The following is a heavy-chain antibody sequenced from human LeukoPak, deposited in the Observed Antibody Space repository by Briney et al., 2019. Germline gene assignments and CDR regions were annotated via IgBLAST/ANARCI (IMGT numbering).Heavy chain of an antibody. CDR2: ISSSSSYI. V-gene: IGHV3-21*01. D-gene: IGHD1-26*01. CDR3: ASEVGATGDY. J-gene: IGHJ4*02. Sequence: PGGSLRLSCAASGFTFSSYSMNWVRQAPGKGLEWVSSISSSSSYIYYADSVKGRFTISRDNAKNSLYLQMNSLRAEDTAVYYCASEVGATGDYWGQGTLVTVSS. CDR1: GFTFSSYS.